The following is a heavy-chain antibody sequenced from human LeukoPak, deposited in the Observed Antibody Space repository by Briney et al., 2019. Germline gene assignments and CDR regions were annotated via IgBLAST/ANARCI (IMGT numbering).Heavy chain of an antibody. CDR3: ARLTSSSSGSSFDY. J-gene: IGHJ4*02. D-gene: IGHD6-13*01. CDR1: GGSISSYY. V-gene: IGHV4-59*08. CDR2: IYYSGST. Sequence: SETLSLTCTVSGGSISSYYWSWIRQPPGKGLKWIGYIYYSGSTNYNPSLKSRVTISVDTSKNQFSLKLTSVTAADTAVYYCARLTSSSSGSSFDYWGQGTLVTVSS.